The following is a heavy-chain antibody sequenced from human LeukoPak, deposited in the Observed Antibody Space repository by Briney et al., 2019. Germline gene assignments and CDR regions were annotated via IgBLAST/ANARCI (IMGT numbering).Heavy chain of an antibody. CDR2: ISAYNGNT. CDR3: ANLYSSSSKGYYYYYMDV. Sequence: GESLKISCKGSGYSFTSYGISWVRQAPGQGLEWMGWISAYNGNTNYAQKLQGRVTMTTDTSTSTAYMELRSLRSDDTAVYYCANLYSSSSKGYYYYYMDVWGKGTTVTVSS. D-gene: IGHD6-6*01. J-gene: IGHJ6*03. V-gene: IGHV1-18*01. CDR1: GYSFTSYG.